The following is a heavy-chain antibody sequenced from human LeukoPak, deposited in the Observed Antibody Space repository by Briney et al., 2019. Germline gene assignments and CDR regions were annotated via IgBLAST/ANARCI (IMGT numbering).Heavy chain of an antibody. Sequence: GGSLRLSCAASGFTFSSYAMHWVRQAPGKGLGWVAVISYDGSNKYYADSVKGRFTISRDNSKNTLYLQMNSLRAEDTAVYLAVAGMWFDYWGQGTLVTVSS. D-gene: IGHD6-19*01. CDR1: GFTFSSYA. CDR2: ISYDGSNK. CDR3: VAGMWFDY. V-gene: IGHV3-30-3*01. J-gene: IGHJ4*02.